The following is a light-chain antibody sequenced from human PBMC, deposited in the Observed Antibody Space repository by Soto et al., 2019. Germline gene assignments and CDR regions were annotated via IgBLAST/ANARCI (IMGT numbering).Light chain of an antibody. CDR3: QQYNKWPPYT. CDR1: QSVSSN. J-gene: IGKJ2*01. Sequence: DIVMTQSPATLSVSPGERDTLSCRASQSVSSNLAWYQQKPGQAPRLLLYGASTVATGIPSRFSGSGSGTEFTLTIGSLQSEDFEVYYCQQYNKWPPYTFGQGTKLEIK. CDR2: GAS. V-gene: IGKV3-15*01.